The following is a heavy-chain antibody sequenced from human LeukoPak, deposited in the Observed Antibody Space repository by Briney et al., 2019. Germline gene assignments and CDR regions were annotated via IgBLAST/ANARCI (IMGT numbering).Heavy chain of an antibody. D-gene: IGHD3-10*01. J-gene: IGHJ3*02. Sequence: PGGSLRLSCAASGFTFSDYYMSWIRQAPGKGLEWVSFISSSSSYTNYADSVKGRFTISRDNAKNTLYLQMNSLRAEDTAVYYCARDPWQFAHDAFDIWGRGTMVTVSS. CDR3: ARDPWQFAHDAFDI. CDR2: ISSSSSYT. V-gene: IGHV3-11*06. CDR1: GFTFSDYY.